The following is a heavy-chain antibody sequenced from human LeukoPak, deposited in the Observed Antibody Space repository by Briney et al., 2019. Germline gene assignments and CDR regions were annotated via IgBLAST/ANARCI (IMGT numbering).Heavy chain of an antibody. V-gene: IGHV1-69*06. D-gene: IGHD3-9*01. Sequence: GASVKVSCKASGGTFSSYAISWVRQAPGQGLEWMGGIIPIFGTANYAQKFQGRVTMTEDTSTDTAYMELSSLRSEDTAVYYCVTGYDILTGWYFDLWGRGTLVTVSS. J-gene: IGHJ2*01. CDR3: VTGYDILTGWYFDL. CDR2: IIPIFGTA. CDR1: GGTFSSYA.